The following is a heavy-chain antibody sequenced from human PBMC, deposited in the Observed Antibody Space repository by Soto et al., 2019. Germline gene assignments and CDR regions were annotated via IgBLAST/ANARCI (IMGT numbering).Heavy chain of an antibody. CDR1: EFTVSRNY. CDR3: GRAGQSGDQNGDHYWYFDL. D-gene: IGHD2-21*02. J-gene: IGHJ2*01. Sequence: EVQVVESGGGLIQPGGSLRLSCAASEFTVSRNYRSWVRQAPWKGLDWVSLIYSGGSIYYADSVKGRFTISRDNSKNTLYLQMNSLTPEDTAVYYCGRAGQSGDQNGDHYWYFDLWGRGTLVTVSS. V-gene: IGHV3-53*01. CDR2: IYSGGSI.